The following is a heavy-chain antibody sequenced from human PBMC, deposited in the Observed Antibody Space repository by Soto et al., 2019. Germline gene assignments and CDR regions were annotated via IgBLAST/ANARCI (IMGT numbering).Heavy chain of an antibody. Sequence: GASVKVSCKASGYTFTSYGISWVRQAPGQGLEWMGWISAYNGNTNYAQKLQGRVTMTTDTSTSTAYMELRSLRSDDTAVYHCARDGGADIVVVPAATGRSYYYYYGMDVWGQGTTVTVS. CDR1: GYTFTSYG. V-gene: IGHV1-18*01. J-gene: IGHJ6*02. CDR3: ARDGGADIVVVPAATGRSYYYYYGMDV. CDR2: ISAYNGNT. D-gene: IGHD2-2*01.